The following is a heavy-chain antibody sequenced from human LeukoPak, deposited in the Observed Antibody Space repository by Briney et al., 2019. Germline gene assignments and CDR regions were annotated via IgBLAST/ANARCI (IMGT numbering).Heavy chain of an antibody. D-gene: IGHD1-1*01. CDR3: ARDFNEPNDAFDI. CDR1: GYTFTSYY. J-gene: IGHJ3*02. Sequence: SVKVSCKASGYTFTSYYMHWVRQAPGQGLEWMGVINPSGGSTSYAQKFQGRVTMTRDTSTSTVYMELSSLRSEDTAVYYCARDFNEPNDAFDIWGQGTMVTVSS. V-gene: IGHV1-46*01. CDR2: INPSGGST.